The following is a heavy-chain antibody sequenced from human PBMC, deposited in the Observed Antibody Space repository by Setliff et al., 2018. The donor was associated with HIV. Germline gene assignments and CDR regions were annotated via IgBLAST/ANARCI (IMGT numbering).Heavy chain of an antibody. CDR3: ARGVNFDY. D-gene: IGHD3-3*01. CDR2: IYIYNSGST. CDR1: GDSSSNDY. J-gene: IGHJ4*02. V-gene: IGHV4-59*01. Sequence: PSETLSLTCTVSGDSSSNDYWTWVRQPPGKGLEWIGYIYIYNSGSTNYNPSLTSRVTISADTSRNQFSLKLTSVTAADTAIYYCARGVNFDYWGQGTQVTVSS.